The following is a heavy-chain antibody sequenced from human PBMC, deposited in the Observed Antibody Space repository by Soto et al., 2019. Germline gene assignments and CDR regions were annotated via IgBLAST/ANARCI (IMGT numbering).Heavy chain of an antibody. CDR1: GFTFDDYG. V-gene: IGHV3-20*04. CDR3: ARGLIRNPEYYDFWSGYSSQYYYYGMDV. Sequence: GGSLRLSCAASGFTFDDYGMSWVRQAPGKGLEWVSGINWNGGSTGYADSVKGRFTISRDNAKNSLYLQMNSVRAEDTAWYYCARGLIRNPEYYDFWSGYSSQYYYYGMDVWGQGTTVTVSS. D-gene: IGHD3-3*01. J-gene: IGHJ6*02. CDR2: INWNGGST.